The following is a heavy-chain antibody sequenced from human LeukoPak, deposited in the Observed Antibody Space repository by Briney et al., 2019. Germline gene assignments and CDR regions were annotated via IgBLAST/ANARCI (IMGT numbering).Heavy chain of an antibody. CDR2: IYSGGST. Sequence: GGSLRLSCAASGFTVSSNYTSWVRQAPGKGLEWVSVIYSGGSTYYADSVKGRFSISRDNSKNTLYLQMNSLRAEDTAVYYCARDGVSGLRFLEWLFLAYWGQGTLVTVSS. J-gene: IGHJ4*02. V-gene: IGHV3-66*01. CDR3: ARDGVSGLRFLEWLFLAY. D-gene: IGHD3-3*01. CDR1: GFTVSSNY.